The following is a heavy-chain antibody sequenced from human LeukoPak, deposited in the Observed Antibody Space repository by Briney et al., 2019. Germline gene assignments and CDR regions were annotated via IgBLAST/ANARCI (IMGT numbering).Heavy chain of an antibody. CDR1: GFTFSSYA. J-gene: IGHJ4*02. CDR3: ATQDPTIAVAGQNFDY. CDR2: ISGSGGST. V-gene: IGHV3-23*01. Sequence: PGGSLRLSCAASGFTFSSYAMSWVRQAPGKGLEWVSAISGSGGSTYYADSVKGRFTISRDNSKNTLYLQMNSLRAEDTAVYYCATQDPTIAVAGQNFDYWGQGTLVTVSS. D-gene: IGHD6-19*01.